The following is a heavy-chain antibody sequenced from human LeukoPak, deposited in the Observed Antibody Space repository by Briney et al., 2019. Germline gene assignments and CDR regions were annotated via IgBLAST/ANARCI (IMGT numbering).Heavy chain of an antibody. J-gene: IGHJ4*02. Sequence: GGPLRLSCAASGFTFSSYGMHWLRQAPGKGLEWVVFPRYDGSNKYYVDSVRGRFTISRDNSKNTLYLQMNSLRAEDTAVYYCARSYSSGSLLDYWGQGTLVTVSS. D-gene: IGHD6-19*01. CDR3: ARSYSSGSLLDY. V-gene: IGHV3-30*02. CDR1: GFTFSSYG. CDR2: PRYDGSNK.